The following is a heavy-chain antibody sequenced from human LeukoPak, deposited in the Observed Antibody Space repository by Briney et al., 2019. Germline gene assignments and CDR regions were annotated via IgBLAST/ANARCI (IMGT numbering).Heavy chain of an antibody. CDR1: GFTFSSYW. J-gene: IGHJ6*03. Sequence: GGSLRLSCAASGFTFSSYWMSWVRQAPGKGLEWVSAISASAGSTYYADSVKGRFTISRDNSKNTLYLQMNSLRAEDTAVYYCAKDYPQLLLYYMDVWGKGTTVTVSS. V-gene: IGHV3-23*01. D-gene: IGHD2-2*01. CDR2: ISASAGST. CDR3: AKDYPQLLLYYMDV.